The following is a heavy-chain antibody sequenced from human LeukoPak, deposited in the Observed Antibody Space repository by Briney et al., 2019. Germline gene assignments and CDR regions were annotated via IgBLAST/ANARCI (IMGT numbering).Heavy chain of an antibody. D-gene: IGHD5-18*01. V-gene: IGHV3-15*07. J-gene: IGHJ4*02. Sequence: GGSLRLSCAASGFTFSNAWMNWVRQAPGKGLEWDGRIKSKTDGGTTDYAAPVKGRFTISRDDSKNTLYLQTNSLKTEDTAVYYCSTDTAMVDYWGQGTLVTVSS. CDR1: GFTFSNAW. CDR2: IKSKTDGGTT. CDR3: STDTAMVDY.